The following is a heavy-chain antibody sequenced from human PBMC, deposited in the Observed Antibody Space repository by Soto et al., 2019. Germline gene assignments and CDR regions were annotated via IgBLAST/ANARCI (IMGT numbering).Heavy chain of an antibody. J-gene: IGHJ4*01. CDR1: GYTFTSYG. CDR2: ISAYNGNT. V-gene: IGHV1-18*01. Sequence: SVNVSCKASGYTFTSYGISWVRQAPGQGLEWMGWISAYNGNTNYAQKLQGRVTMTTDTSTSTAYMELRSLRSDDTAVYYCARHVSEVWYYDSSGYYYPYYFDYWGQ. D-gene: IGHD3-22*01. CDR3: ARHVSEVWYYDSSGYYYPYYFDY.